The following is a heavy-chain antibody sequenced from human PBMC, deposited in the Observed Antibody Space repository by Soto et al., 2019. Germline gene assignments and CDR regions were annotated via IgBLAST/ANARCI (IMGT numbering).Heavy chain of an antibody. J-gene: IGHJ6*02. D-gene: IGHD3-10*01. CDR1: GGDFLSYT. CDR2: IIPILDVA. V-gene: IGHV1-69*02. CDR3: AQMWFGELWHGMDV. Sequence: QLVQSGAEVKRPGSSVKVSCKASGGDFLSYTISWVRQGPGQGPEWMGTIIPILDVAKNAQKFQSRVAIPADKAKRTVYMELRSLRSDDTAVYYCAQMWFGELWHGMDVWGQGTTITVSS.